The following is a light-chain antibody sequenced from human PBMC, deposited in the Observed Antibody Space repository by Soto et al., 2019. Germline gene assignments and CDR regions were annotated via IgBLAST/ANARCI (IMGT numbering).Light chain of an antibody. CDR3: QQYNSYSPT. J-gene: IGKJ1*01. V-gene: IGKV1-5*01. CDR1: QSISSG. CDR2: DAS. Sequence: DIQMTQSPSTLSASVGDRVTITCRASQSISSGLAWYQQKPGKAPKLLIYDASSLESGVPSRFSGSGSGTEFTLTISSLQPYDFATYYCQQYNSYSPTFGQGTKVEIK.